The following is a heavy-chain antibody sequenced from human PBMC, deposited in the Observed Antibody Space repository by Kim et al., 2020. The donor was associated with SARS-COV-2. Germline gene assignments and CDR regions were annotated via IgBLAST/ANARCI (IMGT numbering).Heavy chain of an antibody. V-gene: IGHV4-34*01. J-gene: IGHJ4*02. CDR1: GGSFSGYY. CDR2: INHSGST. Sequence: SETLSLTCAVYGGSFSGYYWSWIRQPPGKGLEWIGEINHSGSTNYNPSLKSRVTISVDTSKNQFSLKLSSVTAADTAVYYCARALRIVVVTAHFDYWGQGTLVTVSS. D-gene: IGHD2-21*02. CDR3: ARALRIVVVTAHFDY.